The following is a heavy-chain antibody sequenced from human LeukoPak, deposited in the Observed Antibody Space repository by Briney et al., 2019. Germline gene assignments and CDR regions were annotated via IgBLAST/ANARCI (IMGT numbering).Heavy chain of an antibody. V-gene: IGHV3-53*01. CDR2: IYSGGST. D-gene: IGHD3-16*01. CDR1: GFTVSSNY. CDR3: ARTVGAQLGIDY. Sequence: PGGSLILSCAASGFTVSSNYMSWVRQAPGKVLEWVSVIYSGGSTYYADSVKGRFTISRDNSKNTLYLQMNSLRAEDTAVYYCARTVGAQLGIDYWGQGTLVTVSS. J-gene: IGHJ4*02.